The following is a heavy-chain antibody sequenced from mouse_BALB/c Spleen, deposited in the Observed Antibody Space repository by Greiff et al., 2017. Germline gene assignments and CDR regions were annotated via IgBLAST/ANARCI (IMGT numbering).Heavy chain of an antibody. CDR2: ISSGSSTI. J-gene: IGHJ4*01. Sequence: EVKLMESGGGLVQPGGSRKLSCAASGFTFSSFGMHWVRQAPEKGLEWVAYISSGSSTIYYADTVKGRFTISRDNPKNTLFLQMTSLRSEDTAMYYCARWGITTAIYYAMDYWGQGTSVTVSS. D-gene: IGHD1-2*01. CDR3: ARWGITTAIYYAMDY. CDR1: GFTFSSFG. V-gene: IGHV5-17*02.